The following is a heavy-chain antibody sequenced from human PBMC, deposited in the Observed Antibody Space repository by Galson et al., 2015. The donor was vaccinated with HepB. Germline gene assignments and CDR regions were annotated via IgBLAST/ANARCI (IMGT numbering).Heavy chain of an antibody. CDR1: GYTFTGYY. D-gene: IGHD1-1*01. Sequence: SVTVSCKASGYTFTGYYMHWVRQAPGQGLEWMGWINPNSGGTNYAQKFQGRVTMTRDTSISTAYMELSRLRSDDTAVYYCAIDAVRLRWFDPWGQGTLVTVSS. V-gene: IGHV1-2*02. CDR3: AIDAVRLRWFDP. J-gene: IGHJ5*02. CDR2: INPNSGGT.